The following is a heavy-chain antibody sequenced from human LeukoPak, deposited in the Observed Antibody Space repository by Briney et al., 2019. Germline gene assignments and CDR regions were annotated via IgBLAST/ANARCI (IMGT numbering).Heavy chain of an antibody. V-gene: IGHV4-4*07. CDR3: ARCIAVADDTRWGYYYYYMDV. Sequence: KPSETLSLTCTVSGGSISSYYWSWIRQPAGKGLEWIGRIYTSGSTNYNPSLKSRVTMSVDTSKNQFSLKLSSVTAADTAVYYCARCIAVADDTRWGYYYYYMDVWGKGTTVTVS. J-gene: IGHJ6*03. D-gene: IGHD6-19*01. CDR1: GGSISSYY. CDR2: IYTSGST.